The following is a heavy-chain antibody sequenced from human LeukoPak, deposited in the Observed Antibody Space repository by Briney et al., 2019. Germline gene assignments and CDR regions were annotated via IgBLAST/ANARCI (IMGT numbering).Heavy chain of an antibody. CDR3: AREELELRDGYYFDY. D-gene: IGHD1-7*01. J-gene: IGHJ4*02. V-gene: IGHV3-7*01. Sequence: GGSLRLSCAASGFTFSSYWMSWVRQAPGKGLEWVANIKQDGSEKYYVDSVKGRFTISRDNAKNSLYLQMNSLRAKDTAVYYCAREELELRDGYYFDYWGQGTLVTVSS. CDR1: GFTFSSYW. CDR2: IKQDGSEK.